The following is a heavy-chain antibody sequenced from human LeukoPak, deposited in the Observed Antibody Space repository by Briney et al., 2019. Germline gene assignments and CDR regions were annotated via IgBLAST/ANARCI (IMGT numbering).Heavy chain of an antibody. CDR2: ISSSGSTI. D-gene: IGHD6-13*01. CDR3: AKASSSWYIGPFDY. Sequence: GGSLRLSCAASGFTFSDYYMSWIRQAPGKGLEWGSYISSSGSTIYYADSVKGRFTISRDNSKNTLYLQMNSLRAEDTAVYYCAKASSSWYIGPFDYWGQGTLVTVSS. V-gene: IGHV3-11*01. CDR1: GFTFSDYY. J-gene: IGHJ4*02.